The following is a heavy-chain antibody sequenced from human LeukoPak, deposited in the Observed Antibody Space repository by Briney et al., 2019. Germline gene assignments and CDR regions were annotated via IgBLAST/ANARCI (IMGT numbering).Heavy chain of an antibody. J-gene: IGHJ5*02. V-gene: IGHV3-48*03. D-gene: IGHD3-22*01. Sequence: GGSLRLSCAASGFTFSSYEMNWVRQAPGKGLEWVSYISSSGSTIYYADSVKGRFTISRDNAKNSLYLQMNSLRAEDTAVYYCARVDYYDSSGAFDPWGQGTLVTVSS. CDR3: ARVDYYDSSGAFDP. CDR1: GFTFSSYE. CDR2: ISSSGSTI.